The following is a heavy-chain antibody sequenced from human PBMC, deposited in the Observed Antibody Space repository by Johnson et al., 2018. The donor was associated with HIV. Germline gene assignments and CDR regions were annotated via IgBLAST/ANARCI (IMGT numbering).Heavy chain of an antibody. CDR3: ARIAVVVQHDAFDI. V-gene: IGHV3-30*03. CDR1: GFTFSSYG. CDR2: ISYDGSNK. J-gene: IGHJ3*02. Sequence: QVQLVESGGGVVQPGRSLRLSCAASGFTFSSYGMHWVRQAPGKGLEWVAVISYDGSNKYYADSVKGRFTISRDNSKNTLYLQMNSLRAEDTAVYYCARIAVVVQHDAFDIWGQGTMVTVSS. D-gene: IGHD2-2*01.